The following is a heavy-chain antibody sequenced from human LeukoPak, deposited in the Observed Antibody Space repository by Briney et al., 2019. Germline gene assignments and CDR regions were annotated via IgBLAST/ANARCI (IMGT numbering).Heavy chain of an antibody. Sequence: GGSLRLSCAASGFTFSSYSMNWVRQAPGKGLEWVSSISSSSSYIYYADSVKGRFTISRDNAKNSLYLQMNSLRAEDTAVYYCALRSSSWYPFDYWGQGTLVTVSS. CDR2: ISSSSSYI. J-gene: IGHJ4*02. CDR3: ALRSSSWYPFDY. V-gene: IGHV3-21*01. CDR1: GFTFSSYS. D-gene: IGHD6-13*01.